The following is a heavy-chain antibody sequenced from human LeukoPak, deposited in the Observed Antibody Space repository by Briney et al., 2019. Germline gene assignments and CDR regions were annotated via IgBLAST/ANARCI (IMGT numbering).Heavy chain of an antibody. CDR3: ARGRALYCSSTSCYPDY. J-gene: IGHJ4*02. V-gene: IGHV3-21*01. CDR1: GFTFSSYS. D-gene: IGHD2-2*01. Sequence: GESLKISCAASGFTFSSYSMNWVRQAPGKGLEWVSSISSSSSYIYYADSVKGRFTISRDNAKNSLYLQMNSLRAEDTAVHYCARGRALYCSSTSCYPDYWGQGTLVTVSS. CDR2: ISSSSSYI.